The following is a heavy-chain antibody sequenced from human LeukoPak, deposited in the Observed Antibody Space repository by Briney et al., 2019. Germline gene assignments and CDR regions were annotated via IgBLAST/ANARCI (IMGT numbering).Heavy chain of an antibody. Sequence: GGPLRLSCAASGFTVSSNYMSWVRQAPGKGLEWVSVIYSGGSTYYADSVKGRFTISRDNSKNTLYLQMNSLRAEDTAVYYCAQTVYYYDSSGYNYFDYWGQGTLVTVSS. CDR1: GFTVSSNY. CDR3: AQTVYYYDSSGYNYFDY. V-gene: IGHV3-66*01. CDR2: IYSGGST. D-gene: IGHD3-22*01. J-gene: IGHJ4*02.